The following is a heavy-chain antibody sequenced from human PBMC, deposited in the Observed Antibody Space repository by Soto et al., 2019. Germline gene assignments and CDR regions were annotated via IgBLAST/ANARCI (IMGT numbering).Heavy chain of an antibody. CDR3: AKVRVANYAFDI. V-gene: IGHV3-23*01. D-gene: IGHD3-3*01. J-gene: IGHJ3*02. CDR2: ISGSGGST. Sequence: LRLSCAASGFTFSSYAMSWVRQAPGKGLEWVSAISGSGGSTYYADSVKGRFTISRDNSKNTLYLQMNSLRAEDTAVYYCAKVRVANYAFDIWGQGTMVTVSS. CDR1: GFTFSSYA.